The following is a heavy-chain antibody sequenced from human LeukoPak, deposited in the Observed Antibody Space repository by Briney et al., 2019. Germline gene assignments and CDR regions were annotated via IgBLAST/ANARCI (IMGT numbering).Heavy chain of an antibody. J-gene: IGHJ4*02. CDR2: IYYGGST. V-gene: IGHV4-31*03. CDR3: ARGSDYDSSGYYSLFDY. Sequence: PSETLSLTCTVSGGSISSGGYYWSWIRQHPGKGLEWIGYIYYGGSTYCNPSLKSRVTISVDTSKNQFSLKLSSVTAADTAVYYCARGSDYDSSGYYSLFDYWGQGTLVTVSS. CDR1: GGSISSGGYY. D-gene: IGHD3-22*01.